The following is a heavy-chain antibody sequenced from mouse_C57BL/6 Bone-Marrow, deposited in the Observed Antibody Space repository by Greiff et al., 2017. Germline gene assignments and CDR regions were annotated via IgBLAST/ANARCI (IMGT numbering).Heavy chain of an antibody. CDR3: ARRGYYYGSSPWFAY. CDR1: GYTFTSYW. Sequence: QVQLQQPGAELVKPGASVKLSCKASGYTFTSYWMHWVKQRPGHGLEWIGMIHPNSGSTNYNEKFKSKATLTVDKSSSTAYMQLSSLTSEDSAVYYCARRGYYYGSSPWFAYWGQGTLVTVSA. CDR2: IHPNSGST. J-gene: IGHJ3*01. V-gene: IGHV1-64*01. D-gene: IGHD1-1*01.